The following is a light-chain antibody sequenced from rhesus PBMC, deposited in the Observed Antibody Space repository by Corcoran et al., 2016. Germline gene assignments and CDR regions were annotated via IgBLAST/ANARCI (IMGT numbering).Light chain of an antibody. CDR2: AAS. J-gene: IGKJ1*01. CDR3: QQGYNTPRT. CDR1: QGISSW. V-gene: IGKV1-18*01. Sequence: DIQMTQSPSSLSASVGDKVTITCRASQGISSWLAWYQTKPGKAPKLLIYAASRLQSGVPSRFSGSGSGTDYTLTISSLQPEDFATYYCQQGYNTPRTFGQGTKVEIK.